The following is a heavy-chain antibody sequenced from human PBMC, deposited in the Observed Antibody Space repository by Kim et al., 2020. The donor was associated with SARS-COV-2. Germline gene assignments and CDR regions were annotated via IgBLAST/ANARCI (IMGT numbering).Heavy chain of an antibody. D-gene: IGHD3-22*01. V-gene: IGHV3-74*03. Sequence: YADAVGGRFTISRDNAKNTLYLQMNNLRAEDLAVYYCARGSGYFGFDYWGQGALVTVAS. J-gene: IGHJ4*02. CDR3: ARGSGYFGFDY.